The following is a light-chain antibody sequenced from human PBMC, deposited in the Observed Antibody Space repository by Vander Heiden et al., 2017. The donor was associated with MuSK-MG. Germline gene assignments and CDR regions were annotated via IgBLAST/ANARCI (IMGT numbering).Light chain of an antibody. CDR3: QQYDSTPLT. J-gene: IGKJ4*01. Sequence: DIVMTQSPDYLAVSLGERATINCKSSQSVLYSSNNKNYLAWYQQKPGQPPKLLIYWASTRESGVPDRFSGSGSGTDFTLTISSLQAEDVAVYYCQQYDSTPLTFGGGTKVEIK. V-gene: IGKV4-1*01. CDR1: QSVLYSSNNKNY. CDR2: WAS.